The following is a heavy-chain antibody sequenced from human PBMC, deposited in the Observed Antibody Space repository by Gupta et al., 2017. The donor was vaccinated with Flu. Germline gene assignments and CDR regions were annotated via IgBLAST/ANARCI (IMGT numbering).Heavy chain of an antibody. CDR1: NYW. CDR2: IYPGDSDT. D-gene: IGHD1-26*01. CDR3: ARRGWYSGTYFFDF. V-gene: IGHV5-51*01. J-gene: IGHJ4*02. Sequence: NYWIGWVRQMPGKGLEWMGIIYPGDSDTRYSPSVQGQVTISADKSISTAYLQWSSLKASDTAMYYCARRGWYSGTYFFDFWGQGTLVTVSS.